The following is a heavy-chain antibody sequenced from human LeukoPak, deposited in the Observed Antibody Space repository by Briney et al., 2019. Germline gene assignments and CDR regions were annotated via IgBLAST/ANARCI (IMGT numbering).Heavy chain of an antibody. CDR1: GGSISSYY. J-gene: IGHJ6*03. V-gene: IGHV4-59*01. Sequence: SETLSLTCTVSGGSISSYYWSWIRQPPGKGLEWIGYIYYSGSTNYNPSLKSRVTISVDTSKSQFSLKLSSVTAADTAVYYCARDIHSGSYPYYYYYYMDVWGKGTTVTVSS. CDR3: ARDIHSGSYPYYYYYYMDV. CDR2: IYYSGST. D-gene: IGHD1-26*01.